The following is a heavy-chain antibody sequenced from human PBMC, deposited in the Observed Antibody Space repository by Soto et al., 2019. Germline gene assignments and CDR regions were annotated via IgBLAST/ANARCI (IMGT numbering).Heavy chain of an antibody. CDR1: VYTFTSYD. V-gene: IGHV1-8*01. CDR3: ARRAETNGWNGFGADKYYFDF. CDR2: MNPNTGNS. D-gene: IGHD1-1*01. Sequence: SVKATCKAPVYTFTSYDIYFVRQATGQGLEWMGWMNPNTGNSGYAQKFQGRVTMTSDTSISTAHMELSSLRSEDTAVYYCARRAETNGWNGFGADKYYFDFWGQGTLVT. J-gene: IGHJ4*02.